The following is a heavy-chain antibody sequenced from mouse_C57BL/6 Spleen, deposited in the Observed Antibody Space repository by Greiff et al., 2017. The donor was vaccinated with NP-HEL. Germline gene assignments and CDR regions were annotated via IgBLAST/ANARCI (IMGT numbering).Heavy chain of an antibody. J-gene: IGHJ4*01. CDR3: ARNYDYEGYYAMDY. Sequence: QVQLQQPGAELVKPGASVKLSCKASGYTFTSYWMQWVKQRPGQGLEWIGEIDPSDSYTNYNQKFKGKATLTVDTSSSTAYMQLSSLTSEDSAFYYCARNYDYEGYYAMDYWGQGTSVTVSS. V-gene: IGHV1-50*01. D-gene: IGHD2-4*01. CDR2: IDPSDSYT. CDR1: GYTFTSYW.